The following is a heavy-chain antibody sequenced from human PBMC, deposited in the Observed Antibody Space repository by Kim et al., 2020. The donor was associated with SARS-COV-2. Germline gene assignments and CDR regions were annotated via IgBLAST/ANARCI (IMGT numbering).Heavy chain of an antibody. Sequence: SETLSLTCTVSGGSISSGSYYWSWIRQPAGKGLEWIGRIYTSGSTNYNPSLKSRVTISVDTSKNQFSLKLSSVTAADTAVYYCARERFGGGYCSGGSCYSNYYYYGMDVWGQGTTVTVSS. CDR3: ARERFGGGYCSGGSCYSNYYYYGMDV. V-gene: IGHV4-61*02. CDR2: IYTSGST. CDR1: GGSISSGSYY. D-gene: IGHD2-15*01. J-gene: IGHJ6*02.